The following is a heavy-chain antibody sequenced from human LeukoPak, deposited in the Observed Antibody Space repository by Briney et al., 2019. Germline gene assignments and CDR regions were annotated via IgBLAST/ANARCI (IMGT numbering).Heavy chain of an antibody. CDR1: GFTFSSYG. CDR2: IWYDGSNK. V-gene: IGHV3-33*01. CDR3: ARDWARTPYDLDY. Sequence: PGGSLRLSCAASGFTFSSYGMHWVRQAPGKGLEWVAVIWYDGSNKYYADSVKGRFTISRDNSKNTLYLQMNSLRAEDTAVYYCARDWARTPYDLDYWGQGTLVTVSS. D-gene: IGHD3-3*01. J-gene: IGHJ4*02.